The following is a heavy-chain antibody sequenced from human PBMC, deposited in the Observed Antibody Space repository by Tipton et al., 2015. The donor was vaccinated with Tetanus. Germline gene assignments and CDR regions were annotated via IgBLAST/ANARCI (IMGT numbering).Heavy chain of an antibody. V-gene: IGHV1-2*02. CDR1: GYTFTGYY. CDR3: ARTRSGSYRDDAFDI. CDR2: INPNSGGT. J-gene: IGHJ3*02. Sequence: QLVQSGAEVKKPGASVKVSCKASGYTFTGYYMHWVRQAPGQGLEWMGWINPNSGGTNYAQKFQGRVTMTRDTSISTAYMELSRLRSDDTAVYYCARTRSGSYRDDAFDIWGQGTMVTVSS. D-gene: IGHD1-26*01.